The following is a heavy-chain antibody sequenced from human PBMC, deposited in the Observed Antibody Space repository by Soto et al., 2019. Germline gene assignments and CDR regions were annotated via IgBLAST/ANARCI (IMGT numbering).Heavy chain of an antibody. D-gene: IGHD4-17*01. J-gene: IGHJ4*02. Sequence: EVQLVESGGGLVQPGGSLKLSCAASGFTFSGSAMHWVRQASGKGLEWVGRIRSKANSYATAYAASVKGRFTISRDDSKNTAYLQMNSLKTEDTAVYYCTRHYGDYPPDYWGQGTLVTVSS. V-gene: IGHV3-73*02. CDR3: TRHYGDYPPDY. CDR1: GFTFSGSA. CDR2: IRSKANSYAT.